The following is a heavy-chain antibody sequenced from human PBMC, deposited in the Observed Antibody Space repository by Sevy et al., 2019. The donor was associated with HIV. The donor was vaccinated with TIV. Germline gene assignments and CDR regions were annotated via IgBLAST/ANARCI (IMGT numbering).Heavy chain of an antibody. D-gene: IGHD6-19*01. CDR3: ARQHTSGWTRFEH. V-gene: IGHV4-59*01. Sequence: SETLSLTCTVSGDSITSYYWAWIRQPPGKGLEWIGNVHNGGSTNYNPSLKSRLTISVDTTNNQFSLKLGSVTVADTAVYFCARQHTSGWTRFEHWGQRILVTVSS. CDR2: VHNGGST. J-gene: IGHJ4*02. CDR1: GDSITSYY.